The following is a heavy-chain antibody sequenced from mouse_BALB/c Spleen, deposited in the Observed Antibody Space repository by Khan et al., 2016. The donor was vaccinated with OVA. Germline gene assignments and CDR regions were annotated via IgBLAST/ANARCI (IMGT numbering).Heavy chain of an antibody. D-gene: IGHD1-1*01. CDR3: ARENYYGNSCYAMDY. Sequence: DLVKPGASVKLSCKASGYTFTSYWINWIKQRPGQGLEWIGRIAPGSSNVYYNDMFRGTATLTVDTYSSTAYMQLDSLSSEDSSVYFCARENYYGNSCYAMDYWGQGTSVTVSS. J-gene: IGHJ4*01. CDR2: IAPGSSNV. V-gene: IGHV1S41*01. CDR1: GYTFTSYW.